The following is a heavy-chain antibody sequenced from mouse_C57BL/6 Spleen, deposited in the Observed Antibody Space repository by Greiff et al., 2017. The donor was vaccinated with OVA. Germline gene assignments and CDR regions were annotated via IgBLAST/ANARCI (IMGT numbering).Heavy chain of an antibody. CDR3: ARTYYYGSSTGFAY. Sequence: EVQLQQSGPELVKPGASVKIPCKASGYTFTDYNMDWVKQSHGKSLEWIGDINPNNGGTIYNQKFKGKGTLTVDKSSSTAYMGLRSLTSEDTAVYYCARTYYYGSSTGFAYWGQGTLVTVSA. CDR2: INPNNGGT. V-gene: IGHV1-18*01. J-gene: IGHJ3*01. D-gene: IGHD1-1*01. CDR1: GYTFTDYN.